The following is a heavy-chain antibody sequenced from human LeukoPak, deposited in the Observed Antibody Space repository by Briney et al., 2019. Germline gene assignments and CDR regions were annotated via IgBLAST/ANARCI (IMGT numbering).Heavy chain of an antibody. CDR2: ISYTGST. CDR1: GGSISSYY. Sequence: SETLSLTCTVSGGSISSYYWSWIRQPPGKGLEWIGYISYTGSTNYNPSLKSRITISVDTSKNQFALKLSSVTAADTAVYYCARDRIVSSAFDIWGQGTMVTVSS. V-gene: IGHV4-59*01. CDR3: ARDRIVSSAFDI. J-gene: IGHJ3*02. D-gene: IGHD5/OR15-5a*01.